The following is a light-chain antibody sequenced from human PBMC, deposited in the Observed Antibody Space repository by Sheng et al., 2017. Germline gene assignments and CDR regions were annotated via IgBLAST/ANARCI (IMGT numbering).Light chain of an antibody. Sequence: DIQLTQSPSTLSASVGERVTITCRASQTVSTWLAWYQQKGGKAPKLLIYRTSDLQTGVPSRFSGSGSGTEFTLTISSLQPDDFATYYCQQYNSHMYTFGQGTKLEIK. CDR2: RTS. CDR1: QTVSTW. V-gene: IGKV1-5*03. J-gene: IGKJ2*01. CDR3: QQYNSHMYT.